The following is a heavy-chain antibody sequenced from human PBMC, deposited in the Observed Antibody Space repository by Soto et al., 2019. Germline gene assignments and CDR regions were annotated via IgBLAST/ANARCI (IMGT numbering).Heavy chain of an antibody. Sequence: ASVKVSCKASGYTFTSYGISWVRQAPGQGLEWMGWISAYNGNTNYAQKLQGRVTMTTDTSTSTVHMEVRSLRSDDTAFYYCAREGVAPYYYYGMDVWGQGTPVTVS. V-gene: IGHV1-18*01. D-gene: IGHD5-12*01. CDR2: ISAYNGNT. J-gene: IGHJ6*02. CDR1: GYTFTSYG. CDR3: AREGVAPYYYYGMDV.